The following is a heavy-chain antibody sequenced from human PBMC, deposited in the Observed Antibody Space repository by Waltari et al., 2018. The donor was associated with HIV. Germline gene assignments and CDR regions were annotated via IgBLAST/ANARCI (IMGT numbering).Heavy chain of an antibody. CDR2: CIPIFGTV. V-gene: IGHV1-69*01. CDR3: ARARSYCGGECYSGPILIYGMEV. CDR1: GGTFRPYA. J-gene: IGHJ6*02. Sequence: QVQLVQSGAEVKKPGSSVKISCKGSGGTFRPYAFSWVRQAPGQGLEWMVGCIPIFGTVNYAHKFQGRVTVTAYGSTSTAYMELSSLRSGDTAVYYCARARSYCGGECYSGPILIYGMEVWGQGTTVTVSS. D-gene: IGHD2-21*01.